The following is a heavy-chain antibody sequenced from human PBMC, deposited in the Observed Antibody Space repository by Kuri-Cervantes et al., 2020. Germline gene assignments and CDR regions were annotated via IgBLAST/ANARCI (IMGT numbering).Heavy chain of an antibody. CDR2: IYYRGTT. V-gene: IGHV4-61*01. CDR3: ARDGSGGSFRAGWFDP. J-gene: IGHJ5*02. CDR1: GGSVSGGSYY. D-gene: IGHD2-15*01. Sequence: GSLRLSCTVSGGSVSGGSYYWSWIRQPPGKGLEWIEYIYYRGTTNYNPSLKSRVTISVDTSKNQFSLKLSSVTAADTAVYFCARDGSGGSFRAGWFDPWGQGTLVTVSS.